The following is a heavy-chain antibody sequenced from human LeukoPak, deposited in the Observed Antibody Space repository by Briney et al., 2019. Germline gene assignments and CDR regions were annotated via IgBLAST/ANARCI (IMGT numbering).Heavy chain of an antibody. Sequence: SETLSLTCAVYGGSFSGYYWSWIRQPPGKGLEWIGEINHSGSTNYNPSLKSRVTISVGTSKNQFSLKLSSVTAADTAVYYCARARVTTVTTGSPFDYWGQGTLVTVSS. D-gene: IGHD4-17*01. CDR2: INHSGST. CDR1: GGSFSGYY. V-gene: IGHV4-34*01. J-gene: IGHJ4*02. CDR3: ARARVTTVTTGSPFDY.